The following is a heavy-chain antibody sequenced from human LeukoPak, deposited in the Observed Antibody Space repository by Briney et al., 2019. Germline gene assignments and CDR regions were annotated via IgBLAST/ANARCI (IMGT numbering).Heavy chain of an antibody. CDR2: ISYDGSNK. D-gene: IGHD1-1*01. CDR1: GFTFSSYA. CDR3: AKAVLTDYYYGMDV. V-gene: IGHV3-30*04. J-gene: IGHJ6*02. Sequence: GRSLRLSCAASGFTFSSYAMHWVRQAPGKGLEWVAVISYDGSNKYYADSVKGRFTISRDNSKNTLYLQMNSLRAKDTAVYYCAKAVLTDYYYGMDVWGQGTTVTVSS.